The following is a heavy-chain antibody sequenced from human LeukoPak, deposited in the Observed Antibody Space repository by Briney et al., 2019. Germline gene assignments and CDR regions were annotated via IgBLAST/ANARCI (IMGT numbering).Heavy chain of an antibody. CDR1: GFTISSYW. V-gene: IGHV3-7*01. CDR3: ARAPYAVYRFDY. CDR2: IKQDGSEN. Sequence: GGSLRLSWAASGFTISSYWLSWVRQAPGKGLEWVDYIKQDGSENYYVYSVKGRFTISRDNAKNSLYPQMNSLRAEDTAVYYCARAPYAVYRFDYWGQGTPVTVSS. D-gene: IGHD2-8*01. J-gene: IGHJ4*02.